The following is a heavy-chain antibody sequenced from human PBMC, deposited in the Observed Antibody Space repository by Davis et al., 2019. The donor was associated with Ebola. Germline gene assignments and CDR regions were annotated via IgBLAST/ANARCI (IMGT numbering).Heavy chain of an antibody. V-gene: IGHV4-34*01. J-gene: IGHJ5*02. D-gene: IGHD6-19*01. CDR2: INHSGST. CDR3: ARGIPGYSSGWYSNNWFDP. Sequence: PSETLSLTCTVSGGSISSYYWSWIRQPPGKGLEWIGEINHSGSTNYNPSLKSRVTISVDTSKNQFSLKLSSVTAADTAVYYCARGIPGYSSGWYSNNWFDPWGQGTLVTVSS. CDR1: GGSISSYY.